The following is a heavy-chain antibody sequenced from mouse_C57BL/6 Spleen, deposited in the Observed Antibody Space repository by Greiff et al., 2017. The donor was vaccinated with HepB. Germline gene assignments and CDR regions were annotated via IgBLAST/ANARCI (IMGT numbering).Heavy chain of an antibody. CDR1: GFTIKDDY. CDR3: TTPAWFAY. J-gene: IGHJ3*01. Sequence: EVQLQESGAELVRPGASVKLSCTASGFTIKDDYMHWVKQRPEQGLEWIGKIDPENGDTEYASKFKGKATLTADTSSNTAYLQLSSLTSEDTAVYYGTTPAWFAYWGQGTLVTVSA. V-gene: IGHV14-4*01. CDR2: IDPENGDT.